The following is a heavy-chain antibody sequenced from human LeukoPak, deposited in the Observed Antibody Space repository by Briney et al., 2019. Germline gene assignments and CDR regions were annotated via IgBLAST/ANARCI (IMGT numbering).Heavy chain of an antibody. CDR1: GGSISSGSYY. J-gene: IGHJ4*02. CDR3: ARDHYFDY. V-gene: IGHV4-61*02. Sequence: PSQTLSLTCTVSGGSISSGSYYWSWIRQPAGKGLEWIGRIYASGSTNYNPSLKSRVTISVDTSKNQFSLKLSSVTAANTAVYYCARDHYFDYWGQGTLVTVSS. CDR2: IYASGST.